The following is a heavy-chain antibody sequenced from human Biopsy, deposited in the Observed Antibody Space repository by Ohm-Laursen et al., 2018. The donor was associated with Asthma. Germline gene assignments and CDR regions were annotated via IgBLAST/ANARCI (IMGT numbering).Heavy chain of an antibody. CDR3: ARKAGSCISRTCYSLDF. CDR2: INSVIGTT. J-gene: IGHJ4*02. Sequence: SVKASCKSVGGTFNTYVIGWVRQAPGQRLEWKGGINSVIGTTTYPQKVQDRVTITADDSMSTVYMELSSLRSEYTAVYYCARKAGSCISRTCYSLDFWGQGTLVTVSS. D-gene: IGHD2-2*01. V-gene: IGHV1-69*13. CDR1: GGTFNTYV.